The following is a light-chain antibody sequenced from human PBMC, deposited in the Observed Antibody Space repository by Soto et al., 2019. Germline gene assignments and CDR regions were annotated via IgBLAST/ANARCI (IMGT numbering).Light chain of an antibody. V-gene: IGKV3-11*01. J-gene: IGKJ2*01. CDR1: QSGGSY. Sequence: EIVLTQSPATLSLSPGERATLSCRASQSGGSYLACYQQRPGQARRRLIYDISNRATGIPARFSGSESGTDFTLPISSLEPEDSAVYNCQQRSNWLRVYTFGQGTKLEIK. CDR2: DIS. CDR3: QQRSNWLRVYT.